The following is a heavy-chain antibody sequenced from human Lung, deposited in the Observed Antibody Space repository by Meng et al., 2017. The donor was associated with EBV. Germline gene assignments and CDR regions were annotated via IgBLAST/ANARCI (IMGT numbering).Heavy chain of an antibody. CDR1: GDSVSSTSAA. J-gene: IGHJ4*02. Sequence: VQLQQSGAGRVRPSRARSLPAVMSGDSVSSTSAAWNWIRQSPSRGLEWLGRTYYRSKWSSDYAVSVKSRITINPDTSKNQFSLQLNSVTPEDTAVYFCARIASASRRDDYWGQGTLVTVSS. D-gene: IGHD6-13*01. CDR3: ARIASASRRDDY. V-gene: IGHV6-1*01. CDR2: TYYRSKWSS.